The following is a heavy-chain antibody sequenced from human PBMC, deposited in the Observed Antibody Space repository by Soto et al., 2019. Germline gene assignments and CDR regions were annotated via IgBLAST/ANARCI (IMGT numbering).Heavy chain of an antibody. Sequence: QVQLQESGPGLVKPSETLSLTCTVSGGSISSYYWSWIRQPPGKGLEWIGYIYYSGSTNYNPSLKSRVTISGDTSKHQFSLKLSSVTAADTAVYYCARDHSNYVYGMDVWGQGTTVTVSS. D-gene: IGHD4-4*01. V-gene: IGHV4-59*01. CDR3: ARDHSNYVYGMDV. CDR1: GGSISSYY. J-gene: IGHJ6*02. CDR2: IYYSGST.